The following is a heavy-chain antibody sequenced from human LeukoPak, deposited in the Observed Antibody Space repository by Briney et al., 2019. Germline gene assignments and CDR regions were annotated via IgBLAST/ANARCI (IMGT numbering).Heavy chain of an antibody. CDR3: AREVDDFWSGYYAFDY. Sequence: GASVKVSCKASGYTFTSYGISWVRQAPGQGLEWMGWISAYNGNTNYAQKLQGRVTMTTDTSTSTAYMELRSLRSDDTAVYYCAREVDDFWSGYYAFDYWGQGTLVTVSS. CDR1: GYTFTSYG. D-gene: IGHD3-3*01. J-gene: IGHJ4*02. V-gene: IGHV1-18*01. CDR2: ISAYNGNT.